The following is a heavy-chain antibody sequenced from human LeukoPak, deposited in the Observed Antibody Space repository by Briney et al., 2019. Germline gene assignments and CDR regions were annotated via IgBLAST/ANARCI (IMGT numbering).Heavy chain of an antibody. V-gene: IGHV3-21*01. Sequence: PGGSLRLSCAASGFTFSSYSMNWVRQAPGKGLEWVSSISSSSSYIYYADSVKGRFTISRGNAKNSLYLQMNSLRAEDTAVYYCARHYYDSSGYTPGWFDPWGQGTLVTVSS. CDR1: GFTFSSYS. J-gene: IGHJ5*02. CDR2: ISSSSSYI. CDR3: ARHYYDSSGYTPGWFDP. D-gene: IGHD3-22*01.